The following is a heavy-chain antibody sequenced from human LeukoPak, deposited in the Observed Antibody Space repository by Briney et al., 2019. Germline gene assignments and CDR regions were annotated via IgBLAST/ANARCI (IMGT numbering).Heavy chain of an antibody. V-gene: IGHV1-69*06. D-gene: IGHD5-18*01. CDR3: ARDGYSYGHEYYMDV. CDR2: IIPIFGTA. Sequence: ASVKVSCKASGGTFSSYAISWVRQAPGQGLEWMGGIIPIFGTANYAQKFQGRVTITADKSTSTAYMELSSLRSEDTAVYYCARDGYSYGHEYYMDVWGKGTTVTISS. J-gene: IGHJ6*03. CDR1: GGTFSSYA.